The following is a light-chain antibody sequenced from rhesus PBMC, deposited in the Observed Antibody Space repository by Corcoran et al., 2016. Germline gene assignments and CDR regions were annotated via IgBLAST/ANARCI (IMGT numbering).Light chain of an antibody. CDR1: QSFSSS. V-gene: IGKV1-46*01. CDR2: SAS. CDR3: QQFYSYPLT. Sequence: DIQMTQSPSSLSASVGDTVTITCRASQSFSSSLAWYQQKPGKAPKLLIYSASSLQSGVPSRFSGSNSGTDFTLTINSLQPEDIARYYCQQFYSYPLTFGGGTKVEIK. J-gene: IGKJ4*01.